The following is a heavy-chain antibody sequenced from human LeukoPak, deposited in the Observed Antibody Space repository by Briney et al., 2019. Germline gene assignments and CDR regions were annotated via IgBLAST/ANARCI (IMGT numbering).Heavy chain of an antibody. J-gene: IGHJ6*02. CDR3: ARGFGELWYYYYGMDV. CDR2: IISKTDGGTT. Sequence: PGGSLRLSCAASGFTFSNAWMSWVRQAPGKGLEWVGRIISKTDGGTTDYAAPVKGRFTISRDDSKNTLYLQMNSLRAEGTAVYYCARGFGELWYYYYGMDVWGQGTTVTVSS. D-gene: IGHD3-10*01. V-gene: IGHV3-15*05. CDR1: GFTFSNAW.